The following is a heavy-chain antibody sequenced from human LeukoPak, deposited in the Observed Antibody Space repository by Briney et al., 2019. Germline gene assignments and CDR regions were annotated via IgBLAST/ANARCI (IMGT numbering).Heavy chain of an antibody. V-gene: IGHV3-53*01. D-gene: IGHD3-3*01. Sequence: PGGSLRLSCAASGFTVSSNYMSWVRQAPGKGLEWVSIIYSGGSTFYADSVKGRFTISRDNSKNTLYLQMNSLRAEDTAVYYCARGESITIFGVVPYMDVWGKGTTVTVSS. CDR3: ARGESITIFGVVPYMDV. CDR1: GFTVSSNY. J-gene: IGHJ6*03. CDR2: IYSGGST.